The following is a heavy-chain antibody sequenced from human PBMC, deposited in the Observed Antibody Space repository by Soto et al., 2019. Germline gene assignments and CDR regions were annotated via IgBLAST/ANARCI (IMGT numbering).Heavy chain of an antibody. D-gene: IGHD6-6*01. CDR2: INHSGST. CDR1: GGSFSGYY. J-gene: IGHJ5*02. CDR3: ARGDIAARPGYWFDP. V-gene: IGHV4-34*01. Sequence: PSETLSLTCAVYGGSFSGYYWSWIRQPPGKGLEWIGEINHSGSTNYNPSLKSRVTISVDTSKNQFSLKLSSVTAADTAVYYCARGDIAARPGYWFDPWGQGTLVTVSS.